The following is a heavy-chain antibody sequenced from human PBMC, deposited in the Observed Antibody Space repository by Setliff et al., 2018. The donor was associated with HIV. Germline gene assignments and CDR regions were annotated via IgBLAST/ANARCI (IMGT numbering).Heavy chain of an antibody. D-gene: IGHD6-6*01. CDR3: ARFSTSSGGTFDY. Sequence: SETLSLTCTVSGYSISSGYYWGWIRQPPGKGLEWIGNIYHSGSTYYNPSLKSRVTISVDTSKNQFSLKLTSVTAADTAVYYCARFSTSSGGTFDYWGQGILVTVSS. V-gene: IGHV4-38-2*02. CDR1: GYSISSGYY. CDR2: IYHSGST. J-gene: IGHJ4*02.